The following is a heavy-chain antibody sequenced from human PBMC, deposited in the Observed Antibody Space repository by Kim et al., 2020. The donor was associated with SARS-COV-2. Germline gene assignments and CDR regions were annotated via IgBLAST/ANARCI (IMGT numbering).Heavy chain of an antibody. D-gene: IGHD3-10*01. J-gene: IGHJ4*02. Sequence: SPSLRSRVTISVDTSKNQFSLKLTSVTAADTAIYYCARLRYYGAGSTDDYWGRGTLVTVSS. V-gene: IGHV4-39*07. CDR3: ARLRYYGAGSTDDY.